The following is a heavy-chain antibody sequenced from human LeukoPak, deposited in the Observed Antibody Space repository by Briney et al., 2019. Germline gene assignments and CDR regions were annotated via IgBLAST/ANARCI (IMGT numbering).Heavy chain of an antibody. CDR3: ARDGSSGYFDY. CDR2: IIPIFGTA. V-gene: IGHV1-69*13. D-gene: IGHD3-22*01. Sequence: AASVKVSCKASGGTFSSYAISWVRQAPGQGLEWMGGIIPIFGTANYAQKFQGRVTITADESTSTAYMELSSLRSEDTAVYYCARDGSSGYFDYWGQGTLVTVSS. CDR1: GGTFSSYA. J-gene: IGHJ4*02.